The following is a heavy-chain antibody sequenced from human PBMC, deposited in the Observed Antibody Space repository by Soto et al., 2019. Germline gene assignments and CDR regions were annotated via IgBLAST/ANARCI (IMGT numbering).Heavy chain of an antibody. CDR3: ARDPFYYYDSSGFQYALDV. CDR2: INPATGGT. J-gene: IGHJ6*02. CDR1: GYTFTAKY. Sequence: QVQLVQSGAEVKKPGASVKVSCEASGYTFTAKYIHWVRQAPGQGLEWLGWINPATGGTQYAQKLQGRVTLTRDTSISTAYMELNRLKSDDTAVYFCARDPFYYYDSSGFQYALDVWGQGTTVTVSS. V-gene: IGHV1-2*02. D-gene: IGHD3-22*01.